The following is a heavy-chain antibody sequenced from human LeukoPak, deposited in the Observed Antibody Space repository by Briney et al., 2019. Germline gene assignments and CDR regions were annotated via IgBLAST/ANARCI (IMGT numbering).Heavy chain of an antibody. J-gene: IGHJ4*02. D-gene: IGHD3-9*01. CDR3: ARDPRSLRYFDWSYFDY. V-gene: IGHV1-69*01. Sequence: ASVKVSCKASGGTFSSYAISWVRQAPGQGLEWMGGIIPIFGTANYAQKFQGRVTITADESTSTAYMELSSLRSKDTAVYYCARDPRSLRYFDWSYFDYWGQGTLVTVSS. CDR1: GGTFSSYA. CDR2: IIPIFGTA.